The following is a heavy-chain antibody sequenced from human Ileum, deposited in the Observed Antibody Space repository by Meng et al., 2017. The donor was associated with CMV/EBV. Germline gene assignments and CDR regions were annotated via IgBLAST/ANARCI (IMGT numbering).Heavy chain of an antibody. D-gene: IGHD7-27*01. CDR2: IYHSGNT. V-gene: IGHV4-4*02. CDR3: ARADYRDQTGGQIDY. CDR1: GGSISSTNW. Sequence: SETLSLTCDVSGGSISSTNWWSWVRQPPGKGLEWIGEIYHSGNTNYNPSLKSRVTISVDKSKNQFSLKLSSVTAADTAVYYCARADYRDQTGGQIDYWGQGTLVTGSS. J-gene: IGHJ4*02.